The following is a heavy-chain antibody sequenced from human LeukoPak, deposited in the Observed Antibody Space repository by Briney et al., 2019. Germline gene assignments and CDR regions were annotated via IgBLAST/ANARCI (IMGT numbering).Heavy chain of an antibody. J-gene: IGHJ4*02. Sequence: PSQTLSLTCTVSGGSISSGSYYWSWLRQPAGKGLEWIGRIYTSGSTNYNPSLKSRVTISVDTSKNQFSLKLSSVTAADTAVYYCASAGGGDTAMVGYWGQGTLVTVSS. D-gene: IGHD5-18*01. CDR1: GGSISSGSYY. CDR3: ASAGGGDTAMVGY. CDR2: IYTSGST. V-gene: IGHV4-61*02.